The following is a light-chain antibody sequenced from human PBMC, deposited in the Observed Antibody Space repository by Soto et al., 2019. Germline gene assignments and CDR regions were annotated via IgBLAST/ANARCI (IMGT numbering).Light chain of an antibody. CDR3: LSYDSSLSGHNYV. CDR1: SSNIGAGYD. Sequence: QSVLTQPPSVSGAPGQRVTISCTGSSSNIGAGYDVHWYQQLPGTAPKLLIYGNSNRPSGVPDRFSGSKSGTSASLAITGLQAEDEADYYCLSYDSSLSGHNYVFGTGTKLTVL. CDR2: GNS. J-gene: IGLJ1*01. V-gene: IGLV1-40*01.